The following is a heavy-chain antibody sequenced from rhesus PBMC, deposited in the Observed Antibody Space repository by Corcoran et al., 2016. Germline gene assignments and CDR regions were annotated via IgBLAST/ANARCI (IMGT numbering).Heavy chain of an antibody. J-gene: IGHJ4*01. Sequence: QVQLQESGPGLVKPSATLSLTCAVSGGSISSSHWWSWIRQPPGKGLEWIGYISGSSGSTYDNPSLKSRVTISTDTSKHQFSLKLSSVTAADTAVYYCARRGSSWSFDYWGQGVLVTVSS. V-gene: IGHV4-65*01. D-gene: IGHD6-13*01. CDR2: ISGSSGST. CDR3: ARRGSSWSFDY. CDR1: GGSISSSHW.